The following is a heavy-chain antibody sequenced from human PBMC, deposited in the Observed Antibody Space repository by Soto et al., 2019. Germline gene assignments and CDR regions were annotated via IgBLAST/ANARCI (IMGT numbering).Heavy chain of an antibody. Sequence: GGSVRLSCAASGFTFSSYAMSWVRQAPGKGLEWVSAISGSGGSTYYADSVKGRFTISRDNSKNTLYLQMNSLRAEDTAVYYCAKYPTMVRGVPGGYFDYWGQGTLVTVSS. CDR3: AKYPTMVRGVPGGYFDY. CDR2: ISGSGGST. V-gene: IGHV3-23*01. CDR1: GFTFSSYA. D-gene: IGHD3-10*01. J-gene: IGHJ4*02.